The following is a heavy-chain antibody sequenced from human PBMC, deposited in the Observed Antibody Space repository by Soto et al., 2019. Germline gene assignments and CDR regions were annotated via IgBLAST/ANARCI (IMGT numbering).Heavy chain of an antibody. CDR1: GYSISSGYY. CDR2: IYHSGSP. Sequence: SATLSLTCAVSGYSISSGYYWAWIRQPPGKGLEWIGTIYHSGSPFHNPSLKSRVTISVDTSKNRFSLKLRSVTAADTAVYYCAVGFCGSASCSREYFQHWGQGALVTVSS. CDR3: AVGFCGSASCSREYFQH. V-gene: IGHV4-38-2*01. J-gene: IGHJ1*01. D-gene: IGHD2-2*01.